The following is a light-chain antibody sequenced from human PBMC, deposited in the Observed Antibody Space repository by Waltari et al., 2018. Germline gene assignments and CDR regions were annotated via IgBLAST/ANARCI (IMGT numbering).Light chain of an antibody. Sequence: DIVMTQSPDSLAVSLGERATINCKSSQSVLYRSNNKHSVAWYQQKPGQSPKLLIYWSSTRESGVPDRFSGGGSGTDFTLTISSLQADDVAIYYCQQYYSLPTFGGRTKVEI. J-gene: IGKJ4*01. CDR2: WSS. CDR3: QQYYSLPT. CDR1: QSVLYRSNNKHS. V-gene: IGKV4-1*01.